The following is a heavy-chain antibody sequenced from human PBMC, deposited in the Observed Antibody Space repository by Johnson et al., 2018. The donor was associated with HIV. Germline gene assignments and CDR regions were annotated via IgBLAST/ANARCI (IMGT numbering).Heavy chain of an antibody. D-gene: IGHD3-16*01. Sequence: QVQLVESGGGVVQPGRSLRLSCAASGFTFSRYPMHWVRQSPGKGLEWVSIISFAGSNKYYTDSVKGRLTISRDNSKNTLYLQMNSLRTEDTAVYYCATWGFGDDDAFDIWGQGTMVTVSS. J-gene: IGHJ3*02. CDR3: ATWGFGDDDAFDI. CDR2: ISFAGSNK. V-gene: IGHV3-30-3*01. CDR1: GFTFSRYP.